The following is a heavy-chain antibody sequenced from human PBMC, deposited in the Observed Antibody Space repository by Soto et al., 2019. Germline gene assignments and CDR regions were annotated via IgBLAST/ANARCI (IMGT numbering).Heavy chain of an antibody. CDR1: GFTFSSYW. D-gene: IGHD1-7*01. CDR2: IKGDGTRT. J-gene: IGHJ4*02. Sequence: EVQLVESGGALVQPGGSLRLSCAASGFTFSSYWMHWVRQGPGKGLVWVSRIKGDGTRTNYADSVRGRFTVSRDNAKNTLDLQINSLTAVDTAVYYCARGTLTSSDMVDYWGQGTLVTVSS. V-gene: IGHV3-74*01. CDR3: ARGTLTSSDMVDY.